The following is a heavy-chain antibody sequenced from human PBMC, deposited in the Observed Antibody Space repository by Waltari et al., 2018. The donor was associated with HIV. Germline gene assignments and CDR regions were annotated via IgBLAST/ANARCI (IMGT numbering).Heavy chain of an antibody. V-gene: IGHV1-2*04. CDR2: INQKSGGI. CDR1: GYTFTGYY. CDR3: ARQGVPAAINYYYVMDV. Sequence: QVQLVPSGAEVKKPGASVKVSCKASGYTFTGYYMHWVRQAPGQTLEWMARINQKSGGINDARKFQAWVTMTRDTSISPAYRGLSRLRSDETAVYYCARQGVPAAINYYYVMDVWGPGTTVTVSS. D-gene: IGHD2-2*02. J-gene: IGHJ6*02.